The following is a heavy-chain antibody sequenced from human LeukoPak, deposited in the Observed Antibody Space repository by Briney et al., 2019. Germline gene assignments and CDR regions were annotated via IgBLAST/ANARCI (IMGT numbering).Heavy chain of an antibody. Sequence: ASVKVSCKGSGYIFKNYGISWVRQAPGQGLEWMGWISAYNGNTNYAQKLQGRVTMTRNTSISTAYMELSSLRSEDTAVYYCARGGDSDYWGQGTLVTVSS. J-gene: IGHJ4*02. CDR2: ISAYNGNT. D-gene: IGHD3-22*01. CDR3: ARGGDSDY. CDR1: GYIFKNYG. V-gene: IGHV1-18*01.